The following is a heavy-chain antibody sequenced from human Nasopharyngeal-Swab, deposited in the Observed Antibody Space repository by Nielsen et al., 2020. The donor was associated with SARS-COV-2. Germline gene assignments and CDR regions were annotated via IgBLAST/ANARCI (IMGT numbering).Heavy chain of an antibody. D-gene: IGHD3-10*01. CDR1: GGSFSGYY. CDR2: INHSGST. J-gene: IGHJ4*02. V-gene: IGHV4-34*01. Sequence: SETLSLTCAVYGGSFSGYYWSWIRQPLGKGLEWIGEINHSGSTNYNPSLKSRVTISVDTSKNQFSLKLSSVTAADTAVYYCARGSSYYGSGSYYTIDYWGQGTLVTVSS. CDR3: ARGSSYYGSGSYYTIDY.